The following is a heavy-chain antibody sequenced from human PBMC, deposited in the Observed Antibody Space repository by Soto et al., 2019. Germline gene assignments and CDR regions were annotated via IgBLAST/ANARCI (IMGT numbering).Heavy chain of an antibody. V-gene: IGHV3-9*01. CDR3: AKDKGSGYCSGGSCYSAFDI. CDR1: GFTFDDYA. D-gene: IGHD2-15*01. CDR2: ISWNSGSI. J-gene: IGHJ3*02. Sequence: PGGSLRLSCAASGFTFDDYAMHWVRQAPGKGLEWVSGISWNSGSIGYADSVKGRFTISRDNAKNSLYLQMNSLRAEDTALYYCAKDKGSGYCSGGSCYSAFDIWGQGTMVTVSS.